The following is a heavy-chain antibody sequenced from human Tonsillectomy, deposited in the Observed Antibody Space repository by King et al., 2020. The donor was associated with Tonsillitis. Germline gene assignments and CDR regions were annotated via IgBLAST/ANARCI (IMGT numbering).Heavy chain of an antibody. CDR3: AKAERWLAAFDY. J-gene: IGHJ4*02. CDR2: ISWNSGSI. Sequence: QLVQSGGGLVQPGRSLRLSCAASGFTFDDYAMHWVRQAPGKGLEWVSGISWNSGSIGYADSVKGRFTISRDNAKNSLYLQMNSLRAEDTALYYCAKAERWLAAFDYWGQGTLVPVSS. D-gene: IGHD6-19*01. V-gene: IGHV3-9*01. CDR1: GFTFDDYA.